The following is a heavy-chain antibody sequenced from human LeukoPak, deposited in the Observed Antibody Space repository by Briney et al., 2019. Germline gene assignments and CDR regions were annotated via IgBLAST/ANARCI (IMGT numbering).Heavy chain of an antibody. CDR1: GFSFSSYA. CDR2: ISYDGSNK. V-gene: IGHV3-30*04. Sequence: GGSLRLSCAASGFSFSSYAMHWVRQAPGKGLEWVAVISYDGSNKYYADSVKGRFTISRDNSKNTLYLQMNSLRAEDTAVYYCAKSMRDSSSYYDDDAFDIWGQGTMVTVSS. J-gene: IGHJ3*02. D-gene: IGHD6-13*01. CDR3: AKSMRDSSSYYDDDAFDI.